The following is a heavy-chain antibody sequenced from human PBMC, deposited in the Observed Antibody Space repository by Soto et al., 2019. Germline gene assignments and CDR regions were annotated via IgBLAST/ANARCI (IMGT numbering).Heavy chain of an antibody. CDR1: GFTFSNAW. J-gene: IGHJ6*03. V-gene: IGHV3-15*01. Sequence: PGGSLRLSCAASGFTFSNAWMSWVRQAPGKGLEWVGRIKSKTDGGTTDYAAPVKGRFTISRDDSKNTLYLQMNSLKTEDTAVYYCTTYNWNYSPRGVRLTWYYYMDVWGKGTTVTVSS. D-gene: IGHD1-7*01. CDR3: TTYNWNYSPRGVRLTWYYYMDV. CDR2: IKSKTDGGTT.